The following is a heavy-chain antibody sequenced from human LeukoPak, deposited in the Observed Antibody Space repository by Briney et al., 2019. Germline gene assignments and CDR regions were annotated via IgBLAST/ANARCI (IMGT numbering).Heavy chain of an antibody. CDR1: GFTVSSNY. CDR3: ARAPGTGSYLLY. V-gene: IGHV3-53*01. Sequence: PGGSLRLSCAASGFTVSSNYMNWVRQAPGKGLEWVSLIYSDGNTYYTDSVKGRFTLSRDNSKNTLYLQMNSLRAEDTAVYYCARAPGTGSYLLYWGQGTLVTVSS. CDR2: IYSDGNT. D-gene: IGHD1-26*01. J-gene: IGHJ4*02.